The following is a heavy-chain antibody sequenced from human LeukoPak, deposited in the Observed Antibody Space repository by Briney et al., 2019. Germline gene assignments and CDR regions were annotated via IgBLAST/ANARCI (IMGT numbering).Heavy chain of an antibody. CDR3: ARGWASGSLGY. CDR1: GFTFSSYW. V-gene: IGHV3-74*01. J-gene: IGHJ4*02. Sequence: GGSLRLSCAASGFTFSSYWMHWVRHAPGKGLVWVSRISIDGSSTSYADSVKGRFTISRDNAKNTLYLQMNSLSAEDTAVYYCARGWASGSLGYWGQGTLVTVSS. CDR2: ISIDGSST. D-gene: IGHD1-26*01.